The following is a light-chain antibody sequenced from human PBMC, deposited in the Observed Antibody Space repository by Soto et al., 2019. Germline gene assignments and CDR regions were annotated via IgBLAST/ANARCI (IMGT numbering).Light chain of an antibody. CDR3: SSYAGSNNFGV. CDR2: EVN. Sequence: QSALTQPPSASGSPGQSVTISCTGTSSDVGGYNYVSWYQQHPGKAPKLMIYEVNKRPSGVPDRFSGSKSGNTASLTVSGLQAEDEADYYCSSYAGSNNFGVFGPGTKVTVL. V-gene: IGLV2-8*01. J-gene: IGLJ1*01. CDR1: SSDVGGYNY.